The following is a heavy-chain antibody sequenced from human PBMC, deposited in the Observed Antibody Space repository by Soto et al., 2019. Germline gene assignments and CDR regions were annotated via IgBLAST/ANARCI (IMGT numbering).Heavy chain of an antibody. J-gene: IGHJ6*02. D-gene: IGHD3-3*02. CDR3: ARDKDRQQLGGNYYYILDV. CDR1: GGTFSTSA. V-gene: IGHV1-69*12. CDR2: IMPIFATP. Sequence: QVQLMQSGAEVKKPGSSVKVSCKASGGTFSTSAISWVRQAPGEGLEWGGGIMPIFATPDYAQKFQGRVTISADESTATAYLELTSLTTDDTAVYYCARDKDRQQLGGNYYYILDVWGQGTAITVSS.